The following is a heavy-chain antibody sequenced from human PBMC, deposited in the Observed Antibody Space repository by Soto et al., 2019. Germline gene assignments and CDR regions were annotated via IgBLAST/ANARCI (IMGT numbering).Heavy chain of an antibody. CDR1: GFTFSSYA. J-gene: IGHJ2*01. D-gene: IGHD4-4*01. CDR3: ARPLWRDDYNWGYFDL. V-gene: IGHV3-30-3*01. CDR2: ISYDGSNK. Sequence: QVQLVESGGGVVQPGRSLRLSCAASGFTFSSYAMHWVRQAPGKGLEWVAVISYDGSNKYYADSVKGRFTISRDNSKNTRYRQMNSLRLEDTAVYYCARPLWRDDYNWGYFDLWGRGTLVTVSS.